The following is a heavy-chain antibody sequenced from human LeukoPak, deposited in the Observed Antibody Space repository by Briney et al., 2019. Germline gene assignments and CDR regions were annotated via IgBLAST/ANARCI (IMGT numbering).Heavy chain of an antibody. V-gene: IGHV3-49*03. CDR3: TRDPVAGDIDY. Sequence: PGGSLRLSCTASGFTFGDYAMSWFRQAPGKGLEWVGFIRSKAYGGTTEYAASVKGRFTISRDDSKSIAYLQMNSLKTEDTAVYYCTRDPVAGDIDYWGQGTLVTVSS. J-gene: IGHJ4*02. CDR1: GFTFGDYA. D-gene: IGHD6-19*01. CDR2: IRSKAYGGTT.